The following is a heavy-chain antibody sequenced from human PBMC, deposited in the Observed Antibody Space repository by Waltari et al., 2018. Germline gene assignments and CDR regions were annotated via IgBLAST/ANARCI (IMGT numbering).Heavy chain of an antibody. CDR1: GYIFTDYG. V-gene: IGHV1-18*01. CDR2: ISGFTRHT. CDR3: ARAARLWNAVLWHFDL. J-gene: IGHJ2*01. Sequence: QGQLVQSGAEMKKPGASVKVSCQASGYIFTDYGVTWVRQAPGQGLEWMGGISGFTRHTNYAQNLQDSVTMTTDTSTSTAYMELRTLTSDDTAVYFCARAARLWNAVLWHFDLWGRGTLVTVSS. D-gene: IGHD1-1*01.